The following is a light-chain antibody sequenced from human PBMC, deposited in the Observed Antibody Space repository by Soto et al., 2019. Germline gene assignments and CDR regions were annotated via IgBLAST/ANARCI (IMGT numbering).Light chain of an antibody. CDR1: SSDVGGYNY. J-gene: IGLJ3*02. V-gene: IGLV2-14*01. CDR3: SSYTSQSTVV. CDR2: DVS. Sequence: QSALTQPASVSGSPGQSIAISCTGTSSDVGGYNYVSWYQQPPGKAPKLIIYDVSDRPSVVSNRFSGSKSGNTASLTISGLQADDEADYYCSSYTSQSTVVFGGGTKLTVL.